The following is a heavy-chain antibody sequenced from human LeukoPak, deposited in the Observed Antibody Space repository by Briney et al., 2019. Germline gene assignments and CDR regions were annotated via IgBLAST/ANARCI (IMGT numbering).Heavy chain of an antibody. Sequence: SETLSLTCTVSGGSIGWDYWSWIRQSAGKGLEWIGRIYKSGSTNYNPSFRSRVTMSVDTSKNQFSLSVTSVTAADTAVYYCAREEYFQDSNGYSYYFHSWGQGSLVNVSS. J-gene: IGHJ4*02. V-gene: IGHV4-4*07. CDR1: GGSIGWDY. CDR2: IYKSGST. D-gene: IGHD3-22*01. CDR3: AREEYFQDSNGYSYYFHS.